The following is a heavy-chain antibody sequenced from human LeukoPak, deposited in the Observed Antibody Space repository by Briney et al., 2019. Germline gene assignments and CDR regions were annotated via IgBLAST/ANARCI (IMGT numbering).Heavy chain of an antibody. CDR1: GFTFSGYA. Sequence: GGSLRLSCAASGFTFSGYAMSWVRQAPGKGLEWVSAITGGGGTTYYADSVKVRFTISRDNSKNTVDLQMNSLGAEDTAVYYCAKGSGTYYTVRTYYFDYWGQGTLVTVSS. CDR3: AKGSGTYYTVRTYYFDY. V-gene: IGHV3-23*01. D-gene: IGHD1-26*01. CDR2: ITGGGGTT. J-gene: IGHJ4*02.